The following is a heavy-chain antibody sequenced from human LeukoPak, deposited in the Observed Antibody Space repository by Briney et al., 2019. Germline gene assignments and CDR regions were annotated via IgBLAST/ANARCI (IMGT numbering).Heavy chain of an antibody. Sequence: GGSLRLSCAASGFTFSSYAMHWVRQAPGKGLEYVSAISSNGGSTYYANSVKGRFTISRDNSKNTLYLQMGSLRAEDMAVYYCARGITGTRAVEYWGQGTLVTVSS. V-gene: IGHV3-64*01. CDR2: ISSNGGST. CDR1: GFTFSSYA. D-gene: IGHD1-7*01. CDR3: ARGITGTRAVEY. J-gene: IGHJ4*02.